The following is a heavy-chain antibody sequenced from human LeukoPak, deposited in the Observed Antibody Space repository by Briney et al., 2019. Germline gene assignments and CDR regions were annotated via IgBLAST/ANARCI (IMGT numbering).Heavy chain of an antibody. V-gene: IGHV3-7*01. J-gene: IGHJ3*02. CDR2: IKQYGSEK. CDR3: ARSLSSSSVAFDI. CDR1: GFTFSSYW. Sequence: GGSLRLSCAASGFTFSSYWMSWVRQAPGKGLEWVANIKQYGSEKYYVDSVKGRFTISRDNAKNSLYLQMNSLRAEDTAVYYCARSLSSSSVAFDIWGQGTMVTVSS. D-gene: IGHD6-6*01.